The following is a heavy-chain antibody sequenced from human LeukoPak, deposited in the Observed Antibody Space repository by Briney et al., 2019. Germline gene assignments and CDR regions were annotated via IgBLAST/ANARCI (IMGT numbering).Heavy chain of an antibody. V-gene: IGHV3-72*01. CDR2: TRNKANSYTT. CDR3: ARGIAYYDSSGYYYGAFDI. Sequence: GGSLRLPCAASGFTFSDHYMDWVRQAPGKGLEWVGRTRNKANSYTTEYAASVKGRFTISRDDSKNSLYLQMNSLKTEATAVYYCARGIAYYDSSGYYYGAFDIWGQGTMVTVSS. J-gene: IGHJ3*02. D-gene: IGHD3-22*01. CDR1: GFTFSDHY.